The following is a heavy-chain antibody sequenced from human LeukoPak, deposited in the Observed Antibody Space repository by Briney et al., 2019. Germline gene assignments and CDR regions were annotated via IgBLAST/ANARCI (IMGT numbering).Heavy chain of an antibody. Sequence: GGSLRLSCVGSGFTFDDYAMHWVRQAPGKGLEWVSGINWNSGSTGYADSVKGRFTISRDNAKNSLYLQMNRLKTEDMALYYCTKPSNSYYYDTSGYYFDSWGQGTLVTVSS. V-gene: IGHV3-9*03. D-gene: IGHD3-22*01. CDR3: TKPSNSYYYDTSGYYFDS. CDR2: INWNSGST. J-gene: IGHJ4*02. CDR1: GFTFDDYA.